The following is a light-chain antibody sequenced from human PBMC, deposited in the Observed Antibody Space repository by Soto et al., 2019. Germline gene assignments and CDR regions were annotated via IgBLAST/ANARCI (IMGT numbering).Light chain of an antibody. J-gene: IGKJ1*01. CDR2: GAS. CDR1: QSVNNN. CDR3: QQYNNWWT. Sequence: IVMTQSPATLSVSPGERATLSCRASQSVNNNLAWYQQRPGQAPRLLIYGASTRATGIPARFSGSGSGTEFTLTISSLQSEDFAVYHCQQYNNWWTFGQGTKVEIK. V-gene: IGKV3-15*01.